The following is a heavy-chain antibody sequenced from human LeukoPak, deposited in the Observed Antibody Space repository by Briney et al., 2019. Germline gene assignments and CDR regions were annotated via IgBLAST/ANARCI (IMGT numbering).Heavy chain of an antibody. CDR2: LRYDGGNK. D-gene: IGHD6-19*01. CDR1: GFTFSSYG. CDR3: AKWAGSGQDFLGPFDY. V-gene: IGHV3-30*02. Sequence: GGSLRLSCAASGFTFSSYGMHWVRQAPGRGLEWVAYLRYDGGNKYYADFVKGRFTISGDNSKNTLFLQMNSLRAEDTALYYCAKWAGSGQDFLGPFDYWGQGTLVTVSS. J-gene: IGHJ4*02.